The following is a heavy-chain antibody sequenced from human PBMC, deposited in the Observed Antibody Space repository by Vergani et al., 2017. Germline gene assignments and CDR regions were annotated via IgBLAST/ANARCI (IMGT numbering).Heavy chain of an antibody. J-gene: IGHJ2*01. V-gene: IGHV4-39*01. CDR1: GDSIISRSYY. CDR3: ASGKYYSDSTSHFRGRYFDV. CDR2: IYNSGNG. D-gene: IGHD3-16*01. Sequence: QMQLQESGPGLVKASETLSLTCPVSGDSIISRSYYWGWLRQPPGKGLEWIGSIYNSGNGDASSSPKSRVTISADTSKNQFSLRLTSLTAADSAVYYCASGKYYSDSTSHFRGRYFDVWGRGTLVTVPS.